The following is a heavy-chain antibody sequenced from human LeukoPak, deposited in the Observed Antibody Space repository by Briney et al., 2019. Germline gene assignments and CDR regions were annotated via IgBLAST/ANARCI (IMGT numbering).Heavy chain of an antibody. Sequence: SETLSLTCAVYGGSFSGYYWSWIRQRPGKGLEWIGYIYYSGSTYYNPSLKSRVTISVDTSKNQFSLKLSSVTAADTAVYYCARARIAAHYYGMDVWGQGTTVTVSS. J-gene: IGHJ6*02. D-gene: IGHD6-6*01. V-gene: IGHV4-31*11. CDR1: GGSFSGYY. CDR2: IYYSGST. CDR3: ARARIAAHYYGMDV.